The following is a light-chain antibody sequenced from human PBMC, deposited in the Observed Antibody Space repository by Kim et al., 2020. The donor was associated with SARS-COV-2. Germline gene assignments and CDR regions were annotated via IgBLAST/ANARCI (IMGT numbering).Light chain of an antibody. CDR3: QEYNNWPCT. CDR2: GAS. CDR1: QSVTNN. V-gene: IGKV3-15*01. Sequence: EIVMKQSPATLSVSPEERANLSCRASQSVTNNLAWYQPKPGQAPRLLIYGASTMATGIPARFSGSGSGTDFTLTICSLQSEDFVVYYCQEYNNWPCTFGQGTTVEIK. J-gene: IGKJ1*01.